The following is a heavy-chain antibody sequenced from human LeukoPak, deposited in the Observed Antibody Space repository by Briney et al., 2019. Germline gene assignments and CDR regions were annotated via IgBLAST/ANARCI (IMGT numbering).Heavy chain of an antibody. Sequence: GASVKVSCKASGYTFTSYNMRWVRQAPGQGLEWMGIINPSGGTTTYAQKFQGRVTMTRDTSTSTVYMELSSLRSEDTAVYYCARAHQQLVQVDWFDPWGQGALVTVSS. CDR3: ARAHQQLVQVDWFDP. CDR2: INPSGGTT. CDR1: GYTFTSYN. D-gene: IGHD6-13*01. V-gene: IGHV1-46*01. J-gene: IGHJ5*02.